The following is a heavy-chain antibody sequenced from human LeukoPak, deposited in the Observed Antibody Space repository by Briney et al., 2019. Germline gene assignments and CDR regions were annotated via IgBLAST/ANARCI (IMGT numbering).Heavy chain of an antibody. J-gene: IGHJ4*02. CDR1: GFTFSNYW. CDR2: INSDGRST. V-gene: IGHV3-74*01. Sequence: PGGSLRLSCAVSGFTFSNYWMHWVRQAPGKGLVWASRINSDGRSTSYPDSVKGRFTISRDNAKDTLYLQMNSLRAEGTAVYYCARGTPDYTSSWYPDWGQGTLVTVSP. CDR3: ARGTPDYTSSWYPD. D-gene: IGHD6-13*01.